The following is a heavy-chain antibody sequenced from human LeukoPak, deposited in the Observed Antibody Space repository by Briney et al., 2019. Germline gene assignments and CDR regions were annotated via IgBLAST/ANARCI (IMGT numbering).Heavy chain of an antibody. D-gene: IGHD2-15*01. CDR2: ISWDGGST. CDR1: GFTFDDYT. V-gene: IGHV3-43*01. J-gene: IGHJ6*03. Sequence: HSGGSLRLSCAASGFTFDDYTMHSVRQAPGKGLEWVSLISWDGGSTYYADSVKGRFTISRDNSKNSLYLQMNSLRTEDTALYYCAKAGYCSGGSCYDYMDVWGKGTTVTVSS. CDR3: AKAGYCSGGSCYDYMDV.